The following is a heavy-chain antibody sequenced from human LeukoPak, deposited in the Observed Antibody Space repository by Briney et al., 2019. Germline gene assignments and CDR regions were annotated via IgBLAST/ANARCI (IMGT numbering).Heavy chain of an antibody. V-gene: IGHV4-59*01. Sequence: SETLSLTCTVSGGSISSYYWSWIRQPPGKGLEWIGYIYYSGSTNYNPSLKSRVTISVDTSKNQFSLKLSSVTAADTAVYYCAGVGYSWEAFDYWGQGTLVSVSS. D-gene: IGHD5-18*01. CDR1: GGSISSYY. J-gene: IGHJ4*02. CDR3: AGVGYSWEAFDY. CDR2: IYYSGST.